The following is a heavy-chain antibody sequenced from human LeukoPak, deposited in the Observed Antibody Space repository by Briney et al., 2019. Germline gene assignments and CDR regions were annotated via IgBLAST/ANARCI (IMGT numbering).Heavy chain of an antibody. Sequence: ASVTVSLTASGYIFTSYGISWVRQAPGQGLEWMGWISAYNGNTNYAQKLQGRVTMTTDTSTSTAYMELRSLRSDDTAVYYCARMRVAGPNDYWGQGTLVTVSS. CDR2: ISAYNGNT. D-gene: IGHD6-19*01. J-gene: IGHJ4*02. V-gene: IGHV1-18*01. CDR3: ARMRVAGPNDY. CDR1: GYIFTSYG.